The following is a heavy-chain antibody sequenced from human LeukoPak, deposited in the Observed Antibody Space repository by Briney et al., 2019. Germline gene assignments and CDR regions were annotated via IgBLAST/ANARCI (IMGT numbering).Heavy chain of an antibody. CDR3: AGGHIVVVPAARSDYYYYMDV. CDR2: ISSSSSYI. Sequence: GGSLRLSCAASGFTFSSYSMNWVRQAPGKGLEWVSSISSSSSYIYYADSVKGRFTISRDNAKNSLYLQMNSLRAEDTAVYYCAGGHIVVVPAARSDYYYYMDVWGKGTTVTVSS. CDR1: GFTFSSYS. J-gene: IGHJ6*03. D-gene: IGHD2-2*01. V-gene: IGHV3-21*01.